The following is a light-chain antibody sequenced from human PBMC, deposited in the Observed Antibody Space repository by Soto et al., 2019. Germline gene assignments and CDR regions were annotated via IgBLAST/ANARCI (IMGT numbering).Light chain of an antibody. CDR2: EVS. CDR3: SSYAGSNNLGV. CDR1: SSDVGGYNY. Sequence: QSALTQPPSASWSPGQSVTISCTGTSSDVGGYNYVSWYQQHPGKAPKLMIYEVSKRPSGVPDRFSGSKSGNTASLTVSGLQAEDEADYYCSSYAGSNNLGVFGTGTKLTV. V-gene: IGLV2-8*01. J-gene: IGLJ1*01.